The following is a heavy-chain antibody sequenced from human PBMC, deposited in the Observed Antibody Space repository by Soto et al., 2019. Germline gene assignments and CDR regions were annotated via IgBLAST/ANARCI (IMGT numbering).Heavy chain of an antibody. J-gene: IGHJ6*02. CDR1: GGSIISGDYY. V-gene: IGHV4-30-4*01. Sequence: SETLSLTCTVSGGSIISGDYYWIWIRQPPGKGLEWIGYIYYSGTTYYNPSLKSRVTISVDTSKNQFSLKVNSVTAADTAVYYCARALIQLWPHYYYGMDVWGQGTTVTVSS. D-gene: IGHD5-18*01. CDR3: ARALIQLWPHYYYGMDV. CDR2: IYYSGTT.